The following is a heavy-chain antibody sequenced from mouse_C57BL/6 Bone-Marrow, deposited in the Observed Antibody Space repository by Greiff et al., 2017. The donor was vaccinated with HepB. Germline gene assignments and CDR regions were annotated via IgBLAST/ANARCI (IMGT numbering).Heavy chain of an antibody. CDR1: GFTFSDAW. Sequence: EVKLQESGGGLVQPGGSMKLSCAASGFTFSDAWMDWVRQSPEKGLEWVAEIRNKANNHATYYAESVNGRFTISRDDSKSSVYLQMNSLRAEDTVIYYCTRPLTSHFDYWGQGTTLTVSS. J-gene: IGHJ2*01. CDR3: TRPLTSHFDY. V-gene: IGHV6-6*01. D-gene: IGHD5-1*01. CDR2: IRNKANNHAT.